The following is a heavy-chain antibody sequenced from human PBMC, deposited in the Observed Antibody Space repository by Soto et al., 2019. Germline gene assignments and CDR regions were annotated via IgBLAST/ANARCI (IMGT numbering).Heavy chain of an antibody. D-gene: IGHD3-9*01. V-gene: IGHV4-34*01. CDR2: INHSGST. J-gene: IGHJ6*02. Sequence: KASETLSLTCAVYGGSFSGYYWSWIRQPPGKGLEWSGEINHSGSTNYNPSLKSRVTISVDTSKNQFSLKLSSVTAADTAMYYCARVQGPNYRKNYDILTAPYYYYGMDVWGQGTTVTVSS. CDR1: GGSFSGYY. CDR3: ARVQGPNYRKNYDILTAPYYYYGMDV.